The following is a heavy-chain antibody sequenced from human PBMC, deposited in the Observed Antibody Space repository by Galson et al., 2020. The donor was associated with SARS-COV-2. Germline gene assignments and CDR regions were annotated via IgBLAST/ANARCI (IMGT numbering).Heavy chain of an antibody. CDR2: INHTGST. J-gene: IGHJ4*02. V-gene: IGHV4-34*01. Sequence: SETLSLTCAVYGGSFSGYYWSWIRRPPGRGLEWIGEINHTGSTNYNPSLKSRVTISVDTSKNQFSLKLRSVTAADTAVFHCARGRVGATNYFDYWGQGILVTVSS. CDR1: GGSFSGYY. CDR3: ARGRVGATNYFDY. D-gene: IGHD1-26*01.